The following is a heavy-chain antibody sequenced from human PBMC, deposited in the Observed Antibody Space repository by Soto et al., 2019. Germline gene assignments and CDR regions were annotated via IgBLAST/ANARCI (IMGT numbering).Heavy chain of an antibody. CDR1: GGSGSSGGYY. CDR3: ARAGSYRYFDY. V-gene: IGHV4-61*08. CDR2: IYYSGST. Sequence: QVQLQESGPGLVKPSETLSLTCSVSGGSGSSGGYYCSWIRQPPGKGLEWIGCIYYSGSTDYTPSLKSRVTMSLDKSKNQFSLKLNSVTAADTAVYFCARAGSYRYFDYWCQGTLVTVSS. D-gene: IGHD3-10*01. J-gene: IGHJ4*02.